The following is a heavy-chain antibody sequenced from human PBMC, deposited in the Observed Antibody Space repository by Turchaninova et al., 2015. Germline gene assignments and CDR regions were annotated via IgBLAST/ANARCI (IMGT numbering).Heavy chain of an antibody. CDR1: WFTFSSYW. J-gene: IGHJ4*02. CDR3: ARYCTNGVCLWGYYFDY. D-gene: IGHD2-8*01. Sequence: VQLVESGGGMFKPGGSVSVTCAAWWFTFSSYWMGWARQAPGKGLEWVANIKQDGSEKYYVDSVKGRFTISRDNAKNSLYLQMNSLRAEDTAVYYCARYCTNGVCLWGYYFDYWGQGTLVTVSS. CDR2: IKQDGSEK. V-gene: IGHV3-7*03.